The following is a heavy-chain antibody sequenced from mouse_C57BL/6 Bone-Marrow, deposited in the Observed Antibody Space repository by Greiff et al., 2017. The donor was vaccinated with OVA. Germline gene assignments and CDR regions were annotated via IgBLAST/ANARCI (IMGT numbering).Heavy chain of an antibody. CDR3: AREDGSSYGDYAMDY. D-gene: IGHD1-1*01. CDR2: IYPGSGNT. J-gene: IGHJ4*01. V-gene: IGHV1-76*01. CDR1: GYTFTDYY. Sequence: QVQLQQSGAELVRPGASVKLSCKASGYTFTDYYINWVKQRPGQGLEWIARIYPGSGNTYYNEKFKGKATLTAEKSSSTAYMQLSSLTSEDSAVYFWAREDGSSYGDYAMDYWGQGTSVTVSS.